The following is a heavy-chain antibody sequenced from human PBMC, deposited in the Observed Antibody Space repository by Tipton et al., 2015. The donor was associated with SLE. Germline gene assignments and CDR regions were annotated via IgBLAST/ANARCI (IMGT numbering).Heavy chain of an antibody. D-gene: IGHD2-21*02. CDR1: GYRFSNYW. Sequence: VQLVQSGAEVKKPGESLKISCQGSGYRFSNYWIGWVRQMPGRGLEWMGVIYPGDSDTRYSPSFQGQVTISADKSISTAYLQWSSLKASDTAMYYCARQFLTVTASFDYWGQGTLVTVSS. J-gene: IGHJ4*02. V-gene: IGHV5-51*01. CDR3: ARQFLTVTASFDY. CDR2: IYPGDSDT.